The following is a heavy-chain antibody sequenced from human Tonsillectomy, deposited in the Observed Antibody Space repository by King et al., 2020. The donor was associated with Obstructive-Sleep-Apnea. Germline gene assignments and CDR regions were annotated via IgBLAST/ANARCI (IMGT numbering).Heavy chain of an antibody. CDR1: GGSISSSSYY. CDR2: IYYSGST. J-gene: IGHJ4*02. CDR3: AREGRYDLDSDS. Sequence: QLQESGPGLVKPSETLSLSCTVSGGSISSSSYYWSWIRQPPGKGLEWIGSIYYSGSTHYNPSLKRRVTISVDMSKNQFSLKLSSVTAADTAVYYCAREGRYDLDSDSWGQGTLVTVSS. D-gene: IGHD3-3*01. V-gene: IGHV4-39*07.